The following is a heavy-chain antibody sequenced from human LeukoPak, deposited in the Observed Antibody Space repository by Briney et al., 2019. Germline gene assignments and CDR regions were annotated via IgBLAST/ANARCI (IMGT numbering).Heavy chain of an antibody. J-gene: IGHJ4*02. Sequence: ASVKVSCEASGGTFSSYAISWGREAPGQGLGWVGRIIPIFGTANYAQKFQGRVTITTDESTSTAYMELSSLRSEDTAVYYCETESQYGYESDYWGQGTLVTVSS. CDR1: GGTFSSYA. CDR3: ETESQYGYESDY. V-gene: IGHV1-69*05. D-gene: IGHD5-18*01. CDR2: IIPIFGTA.